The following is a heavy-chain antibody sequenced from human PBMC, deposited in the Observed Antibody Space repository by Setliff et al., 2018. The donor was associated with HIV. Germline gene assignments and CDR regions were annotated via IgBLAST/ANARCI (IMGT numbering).Heavy chain of an antibody. J-gene: IGHJ5*02. Sequence: ASVKVSCKTTGYTFSTYPMHWVRQAPGQRLEWMGWINTGNDNTRYSQKFQGRVTITRDTSTSTVYMELSSLRSEDTAVYYCARGGPLITMVRGVLRWFDPWGQGTLVTVSS. CDR2: INTGNDNT. V-gene: IGHV1-3*04. CDR3: ARGGPLITMVRGVLRWFDP. CDR1: GYTFSTYP. D-gene: IGHD3-10*01.